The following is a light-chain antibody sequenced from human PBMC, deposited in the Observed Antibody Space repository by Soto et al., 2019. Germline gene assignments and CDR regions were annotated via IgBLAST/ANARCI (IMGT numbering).Light chain of an antibody. J-gene: IGLJ3*02. V-gene: IGLV2-23*02. CDR3: CSYANGRWL. CDR2: EVS. CDR1: SSDVGVSNL. Sequence: QSVLTQPASVSGSPGQSITISCTGSSSDVGVSNLVSWYQQHPGKAPKLIIYEVSQRPSGVSNRFSGSKSGNTASLTISGLQADDGGDYYCCSYANGRWLFGAGTKLTVL.